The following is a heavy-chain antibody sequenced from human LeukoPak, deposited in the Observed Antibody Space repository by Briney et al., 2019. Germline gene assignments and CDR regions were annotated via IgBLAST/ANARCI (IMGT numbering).Heavy chain of an antibody. Sequence: GGSLRLSCAASGFTFSSYAMHWVRQAPGKGLEWVAVISYDGSNKYYADSVKGRFTISGDNSKNTLYLQMNSLRAEDTAVYYCARDGSGSYYRGNWFDPWGQGTLVTVSS. CDR2: ISYDGSNK. D-gene: IGHD3-10*01. CDR3: ARDGSGSYYRGNWFDP. CDR1: GFTFSSYA. V-gene: IGHV3-30-3*01. J-gene: IGHJ5*02.